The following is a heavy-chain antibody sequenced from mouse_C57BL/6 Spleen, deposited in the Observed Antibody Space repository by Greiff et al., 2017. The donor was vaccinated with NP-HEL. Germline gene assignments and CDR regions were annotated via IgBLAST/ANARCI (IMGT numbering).Heavy chain of an antibody. V-gene: IGHV1-26*01. CDR2: INPNNGGT. CDR1: GYTFTDYY. D-gene: IGHD2-5*01. J-gene: IGHJ2*01. CDR3: ASAYYSNYENY. Sequence: VQLQQSGPELVKPGASVKISCKASGYTFTDYYMNWVKQSHGKSLEWIGDINPNNGGTSYNQKFKGKATLTVDKSSSTAYMELRSLTSEDSAVYYCASAYYSNYENYWGQGTTLTVSS.